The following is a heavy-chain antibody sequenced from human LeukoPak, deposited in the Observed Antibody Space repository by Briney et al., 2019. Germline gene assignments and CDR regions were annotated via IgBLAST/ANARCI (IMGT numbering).Heavy chain of an antibody. J-gene: IGHJ5*02. CDR1: GGSISSGGYS. D-gene: IGHD3-10*01. CDR3: ARAGYYYGSGSRDNWFDP. Sequence: SETLSLTCAVSGGSISSGGYSWSWIRQPPGKGPEWIGYIYHSGSTYYNPSLKSRVTISVDRSKNQFSLKLSSVTAADTAVYYCARAGYYYGSGSRDNWFDPWGQGTLVTVSS. V-gene: IGHV4-30-2*01. CDR2: IYHSGST.